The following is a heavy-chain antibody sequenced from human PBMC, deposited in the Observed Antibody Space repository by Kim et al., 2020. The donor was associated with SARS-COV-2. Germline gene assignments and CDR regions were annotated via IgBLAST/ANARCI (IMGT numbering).Heavy chain of an antibody. Sequence: RYTHTLKDRLTITKDTSKNQVVLTMTNMDPVDTATYYCAHWLGGYYAYFDYWGQGTLVTVSS. D-gene: IGHD3-22*01. J-gene: IGHJ4*02. V-gene: IGHV2-5*01. CDR3: AHWLGGYYAYFDY.